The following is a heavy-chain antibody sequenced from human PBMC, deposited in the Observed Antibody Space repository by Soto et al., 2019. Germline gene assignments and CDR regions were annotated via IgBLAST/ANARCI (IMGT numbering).Heavy chain of an antibody. CDR2: IWYDGSNK. Sequence: GSLRLSCAASGFTFSSYGMHWVRQAPGKGLEWVAVIWYDGSNKYYADSVKGRFTISRDNSKNTLYLQMNSLRAEDTAVYYCARALFGAVAGTDAFDIWGQGTMVTVSS. J-gene: IGHJ3*02. CDR3: ARALFGAVAGTDAFDI. V-gene: IGHV3-33*01. D-gene: IGHD6-19*01. CDR1: GFTFSSYG.